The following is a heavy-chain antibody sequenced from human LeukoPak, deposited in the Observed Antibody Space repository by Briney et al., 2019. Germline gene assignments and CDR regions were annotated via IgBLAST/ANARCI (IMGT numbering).Heavy chain of an antibody. D-gene: IGHD3-9*01. CDR2: INPNHGDT. V-gene: IGHV1-2*02. Sequence: ASVKVSCKASGYIFTSYDINWVRQATGQGLEWMGWINPNHGDTNYAQKFQDRVSMTRDTSISTAYMHLSRLRSDDTAVYYCARSPHILTGENFDYWGQGTLLTVSS. CDR1: GYIFTSYD. CDR3: ARSPHILTGENFDY. J-gene: IGHJ4*02.